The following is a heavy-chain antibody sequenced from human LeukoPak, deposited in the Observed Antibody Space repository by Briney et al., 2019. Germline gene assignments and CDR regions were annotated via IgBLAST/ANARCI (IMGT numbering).Heavy chain of an antibody. J-gene: IGHJ5*02. CDR1: GGTFSSYA. V-gene: IGHV1-18*01. Sequence: VASVKVSCKASGGTFSSYAISWVRQAPGQGLEWMGWISAYNGDTNYAQKLQGRVTMTTDTSTSTAYMELRSLRSDDTAVYYCARDLEFWGFDPWGQGTLVTVSS. CDR3: ARDLEFWGFDP. CDR2: ISAYNGDT. D-gene: IGHD3/OR15-3a*01.